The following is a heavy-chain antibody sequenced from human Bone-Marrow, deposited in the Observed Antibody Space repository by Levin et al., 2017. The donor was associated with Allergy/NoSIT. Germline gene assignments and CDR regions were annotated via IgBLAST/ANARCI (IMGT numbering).Heavy chain of an antibody. J-gene: IGHJ4*02. CDR2: ISGTGSTI. CDR1: GFTFSSYE. CDR3: ARGPTYHDSSEKYFDY. D-gene: IGHD3-22*01. Sequence: GGSLRLSCVASGFTFSSYELNWVRQSPVKGLEWISYISGTGSTIYYSDSVQGRFTISRDNGKNSLYLQMDSLRAEDTAVYYCARGPTYHDSSEKYFDYWGQGTLVTVSS. V-gene: IGHV3-48*03.